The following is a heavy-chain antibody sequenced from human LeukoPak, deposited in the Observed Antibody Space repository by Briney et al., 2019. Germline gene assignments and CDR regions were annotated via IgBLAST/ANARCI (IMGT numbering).Heavy chain of an antibody. CDR3: ARDSTSIAARPDYYYYMDV. CDR1: GYTFTSYG. J-gene: IGHJ6*03. CDR2: ISAYNGNT. Sequence: ASVKVSCKASGYTFTSYGISWVGQAPGQGLEWMGWISAYNGNTNYAQKLQGRVTMTTDTSTSTAYMELRSLRSDDTAVYYCARDSTSIAARPDYYYYMDVWGKGTTVTVSS. D-gene: IGHD6-6*01. V-gene: IGHV1-18*01.